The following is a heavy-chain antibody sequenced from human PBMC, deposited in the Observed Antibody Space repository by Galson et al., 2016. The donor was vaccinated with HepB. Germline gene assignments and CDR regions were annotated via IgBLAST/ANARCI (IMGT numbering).Heavy chain of an antibody. CDR3: ARDDNGNYAWALDV. D-gene: IGHD1-7*01. CDR1: GFTFSAYG. Sequence: SVKVSCKASGFTFSAYGFSWVRQAPGQGLEWMGWISADNGDTELAQKFQGRVTMTTDTSTSTSYMELRGLRADDTAIYFCARDDNGNYAWALDVWGQGTTVIVSS. J-gene: IGHJ6*02. V-gene: IGHV1-18*01. CDR2: ISADNGDT.